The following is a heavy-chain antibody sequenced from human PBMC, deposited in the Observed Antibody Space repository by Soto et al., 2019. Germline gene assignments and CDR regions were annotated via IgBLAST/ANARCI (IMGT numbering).Heavy chain of an antibody. J-gene: IGHJ5*02. V-gene: IGHV3-30-3*01. CDR2: ISYDVSNK. D-gene: IGHD6-13*01. CDR3: AIGGSSGSLYNWFDP. CDR1: GFTFSSYA. Sequence: GGSLRLSCAASGFTFSSYAMHWVRQAPGKGLEWVAVISYDVSNKYYADSVKGRFTISRDNSKNTLYLQMNSLRAEDTAVYYCAIGGSSGSLYNWFDPWGPGTLVTVSS.